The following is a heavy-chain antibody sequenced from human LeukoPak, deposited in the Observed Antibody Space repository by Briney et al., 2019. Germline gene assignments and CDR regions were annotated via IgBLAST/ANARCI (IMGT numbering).Heavy chain of an antibody. V-gene: IGHV4-39*07. Sequence: SETLSLTCTVSGGSISSSSYYWGWIRQPPGKGLEWIGSIYYSGSTYYNPSLKSRVTISVDTSKNQFSLKLSSVTAADTAVYYCARVIVGATPWFDPWGQGTLVTVSS. D-gene: IGHD1-26*01. CDR1: GGSISSSSYY. J-gene: IGHJ5*02. CDR3: ARVIVGATPWFDP. CDR2: IYYSGST.